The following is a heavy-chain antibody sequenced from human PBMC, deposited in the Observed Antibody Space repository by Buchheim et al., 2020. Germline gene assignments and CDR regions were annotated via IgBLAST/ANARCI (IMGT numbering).Heavy chain of an antibody. J-gene: IGHJ4*02. CDR3: ARDSYCGGDCPFYFDY. D-gene: IGHD2-21*02. CDR1: GGSISSGGYY. CDR2: IYYSGST. Sequence: QVQLQESGPGLVKPSQTLSLTCTVSGGSISSGGYYWSWIRQPPGKGLEWIGYIYYSGSTYYHPSLKSRVTISVDTSKKQFSLKLSSVTAADTAVYYCARDSYCGGDCPFYFDYWGQGTL. V-gene: IGHV4-31*03.